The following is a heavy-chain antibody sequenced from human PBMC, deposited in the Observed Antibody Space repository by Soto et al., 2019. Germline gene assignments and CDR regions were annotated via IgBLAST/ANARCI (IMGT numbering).Heavy chain of an antibody. CDR1: GGSISSGGYY. Sequence: PSETLSLTCTVSGGSISSGGYYWSWIRQHPGKGLEWIGYIYYSGSTYYDPSLKSRVTISVDTSKNQFSLKLSSVTAADTAVYYCARAITIFGVVTNWFDPWGQGTLVTVSS. CDR3: ARAITIFGVVTNWFDP. D-gene: IGHD3-3*01. CDR2: IYYSGST. J-gene: IGHJ5*02. V-gene: IGHV4-31*03.